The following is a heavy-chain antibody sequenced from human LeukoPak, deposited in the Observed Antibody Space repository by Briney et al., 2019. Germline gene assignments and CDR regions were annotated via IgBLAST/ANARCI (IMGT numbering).Heavy chain of an antibody. V-gene: IGHV3-23*01. CDR1: AFIFSRHC. J-gene: IGHJ4*02. D-gene: IGHD3-22*01. Sequence: GGSLRLSCEGSAFIFSRHCMIWVRQTPGKGLEWVSSISGSGPSTAYADSVKGRFTISRDKSKNTLYLQMNSLKVEDTAVYHCARLPTFYFDSSHYHYDYWGRGTQVTVSS. CDR2: ISGSGPST. CDR3: ARLPTFYFDSSHYHYDY.